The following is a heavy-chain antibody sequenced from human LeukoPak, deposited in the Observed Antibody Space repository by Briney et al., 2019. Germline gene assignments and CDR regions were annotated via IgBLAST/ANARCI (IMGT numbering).Heavy chain of an antibody. CDR3: ASTNSDILTGYYTIFDY. Sequence: SETLSLTCTVSGGSISSSSYYCGCIRQPPGKGLGWLGRIYYRGSTYYNPSLKSRVTISVDTSKNQFSLKLSSVTAADTAVYYCASTNSDILTGYYTIFDYWGQGTLVTVSS. CDR2: IYYRGST. J-gene: IGHJ4*02. V-gene: IGHV4-39*01. CDR1: GGSISSSSYY. D-gene: IGHD3-9*01.